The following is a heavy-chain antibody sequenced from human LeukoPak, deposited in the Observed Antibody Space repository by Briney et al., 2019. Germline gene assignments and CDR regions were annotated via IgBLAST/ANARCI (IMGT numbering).Heavy chain of an antibody. CDR1: GGSFSGYY. D-gene: IGHD6-19*01. CDR2: INHSGST. V-gene: IGHV4-34*01. Sequence: PSETLSLTCAVYGGSFSGYYWSWIRQPPGEGLEWIGEINHSGSTKYNPSLKSRVNISLDTSKNQFSLKLNSVTAADTAVYYCVRQQWLIPFGYWGQGTLVTVSS. CDR3: VRQQWLIPFGY. J-gene: IGHJ4*02.